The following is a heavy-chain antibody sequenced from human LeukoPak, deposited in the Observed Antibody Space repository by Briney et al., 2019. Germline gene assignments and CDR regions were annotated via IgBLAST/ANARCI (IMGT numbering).Heavy chain of an antibody. CDR3: ARDTGPAFGGAFDL. Sequence: ASVKVSCMASGYSFIDYHMHWVRRAPGQGLEWLGWINPRKGDTGYLEKFEGRVTMTRDTSISTIYMELRSLTSDDTAVYYCARDTGPAFGGAFDLWGLGTLVTVSS. J-gene: IGHJ4*02. D-gene: IGHD3-3*01. V-gene: IGHV1-2*02. CDR1: GYSFIDYH. CDR2: INPRKGDT.